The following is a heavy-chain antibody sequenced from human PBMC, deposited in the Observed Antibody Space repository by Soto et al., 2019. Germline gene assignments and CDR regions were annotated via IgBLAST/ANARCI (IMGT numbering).Heavy chain of an antibody. D-gene: IGHD6-6*01. V-gene: IGHV1-2*04. CDR2: INPNSGGT. CDR1: GYTFTGYY. J-gene: IGHJ3*02. Sequence: ASVKVSCKASGYTFTGYYMHWVRQAPGQGLEWMGWINPNSGGTNYAQKFQGWVTMTRDTSISIAYMELSRLRSDDTAVYYCARSTHSSYDAFDIWGQGTMVTVSS. CDR3: ARSTHSSYDAFDI.